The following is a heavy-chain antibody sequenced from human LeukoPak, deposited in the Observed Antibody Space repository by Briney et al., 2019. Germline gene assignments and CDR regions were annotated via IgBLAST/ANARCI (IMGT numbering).Heavy chain of an antibody. CDR1: GFTFSSYG. CDR3: ASNEGGSPHY. V-gene: IGHV3-33*01. Sequence: GGSLRLSCAASGFTFSSYGMHWVRQAPGKGLEWVAVIWYDGSNKYYADSVKGRFTISRDNSKNTLYLQMTSLRADDTAVYYCASNEGGSPHYWGQGTLVTVSS. D-gene: IGHD2-15*01. J-gene: IGHJ4*02. CDR2: IWYDGSNK.